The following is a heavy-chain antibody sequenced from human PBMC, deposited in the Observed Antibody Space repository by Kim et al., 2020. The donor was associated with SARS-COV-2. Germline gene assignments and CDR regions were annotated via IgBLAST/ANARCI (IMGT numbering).Heavy chain of an antibody. V-gene: IGHV1-69*01. D-gene: IGHD3-16*01. CDR3: AREKAGPLGI. CDR2: TA. J-gene: IGHJ3*01. Sequence: TANYAQKLQGRVTMTADESTTTAYMELSSLRSEDTAVYYCAREKAGPLGIWGQGTMVTVSS.